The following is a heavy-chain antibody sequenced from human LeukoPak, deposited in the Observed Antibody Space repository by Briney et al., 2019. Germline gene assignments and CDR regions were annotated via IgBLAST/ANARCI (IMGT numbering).Heavy chain of an antibody. Sequence: GGSLRLSCAASGFTISDYEMNWVRQAPGKGLEWISYISGSASTIYSADSVKGRFTISRDNAKNSLYLQMNSLGAEDTAVYYCARLEWFGDMGFYYYARDVWGKGTTVTVSS. J-gene: IGHJ6*04. V-gene: IGHV3-48*03. CDR1: GFTISDYE. CDR3: ARLEWFGDMGFYYYARDV. CDR2: ISGSASTI. D-gene: IGHD3-3*01.